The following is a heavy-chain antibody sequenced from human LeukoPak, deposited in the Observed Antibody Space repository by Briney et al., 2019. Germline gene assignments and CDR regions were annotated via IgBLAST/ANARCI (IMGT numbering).Heavy chain of an antibody. D-gene: IGHD3-22*01. V-gene: IGHV3-30*04. Sequence: GGSLRLSCAASGFTFSSYAMHWVRQAPGKGLEWVAVISYDGRNKYYADSVKGRFTISRDNSKNTLYLQMNSLRAEDTAVYYCARDVYDSSGYCDYWGQGTLVTVSS. CDR3: ARDVYDSSGYCDY. J-gene: IGHJ4*02. CDR1: GFTFSSYA. CDR2: ISYDGRNK.